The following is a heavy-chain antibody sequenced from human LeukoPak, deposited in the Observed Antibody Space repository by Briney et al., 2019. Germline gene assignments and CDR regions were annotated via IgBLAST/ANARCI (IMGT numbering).Heavy chain of an antibody. CDR3: AREGGGYCSGGGCYSGASDI. J-gene: IGHJ3*02. D-gene: IGHD2-15*01. Sequence: SETLSLTCSVSDVSISSSYWSWIRQPPGKGLEWLGSFYHSGNTYYNPSLKSRVTISVDTSKNQFSLKLSSVTAADTAVYYCAREGGGYCSGGGCYSGASDIWGQGTMVTVSS. V-gene: IGHV4-38-2*02. CDR2: FYHSGNT. CDR1: DVSISSSY.